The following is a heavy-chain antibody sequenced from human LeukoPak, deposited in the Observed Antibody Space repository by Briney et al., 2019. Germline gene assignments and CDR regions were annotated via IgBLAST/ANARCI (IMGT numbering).Heavy chain of an antibody. CDR1: GFTFSTYS. J-gene: IGHJ3*01. D-gene: IGHD3-10*01. V-gene: IGHV3-48*01. CDR2: ISSGSNTI. Sequence: GGSLRLSCAASGFTFSTYSMNWVRQAPGKGLEGVSYISSGSNTIDYADSVKGRFNISRDNAKNSLYLQMNSLRAEDTAVYYCARETYYAYDVWGQGTMVTVSS. CDR3: ARETYYAYDV.